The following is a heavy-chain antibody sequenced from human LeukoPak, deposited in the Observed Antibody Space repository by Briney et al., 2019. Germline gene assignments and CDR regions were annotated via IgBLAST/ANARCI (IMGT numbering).Heavy chain of an antibody. CDR2: IYTSGST. D-gene: IGHD3-22*01. Sequence: SETLSLTCTVSGGSISSYYWSWIRQPPGKGLEWIGYIYTSGSTNYNPSLKRRVTISVDTSKNQFSLKLRSVTAADTAVYYCARQGHYYDSTSAAFDIWGQGTMVTVSS. CDR3: ARQGHYYDSTSAAFDI. CDR1: GGSISSYY. J-gene: IGHJ3*02. V-gene: IGHV4-4*09.